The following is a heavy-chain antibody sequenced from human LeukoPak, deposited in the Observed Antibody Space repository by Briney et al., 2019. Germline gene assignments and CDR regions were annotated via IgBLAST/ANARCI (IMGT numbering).Heavy chain of an antibody. V-gene: IGHV4-34*01. CDR3: ARLRQWLVPNYFDY. CDR1: GGSFSGYH. D-gene: IGHD6-19*01. J-gene: IGHJ4*02. Sequence: SETLSLTCAVYGGSFSGYHWSWIRQPPGKGLEWIGEINHSGSTNYNPSLKSRVTISVDTSKNQFSLKLSSVTAADTAVYYCARLRQWLVPNYFDYWGQGTLVTVSS. CDR2: INHSGST.